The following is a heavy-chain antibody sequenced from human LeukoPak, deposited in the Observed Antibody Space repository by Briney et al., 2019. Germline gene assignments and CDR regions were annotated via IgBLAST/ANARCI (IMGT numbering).Heavy chain of an antibody. V-gene: IGHV1-18*01. J-gene: IGHJ5*02. Sequence: ASVKVSCKASGYTFTTYGISWVRQAPGQGLEWMGYIITYNGNTNYAQKLQGRVTMTTDTSTSTAYMELRSLRSDDTAVYYRARDTKRSRARWENLGIDPWGQGTLVTVSS. D-gene: IGHD3-16*01. CDR1: GYTFTTYG. CDR2: IITYNGNT. CDR3: ARDTKRSRARWENLGIDP.